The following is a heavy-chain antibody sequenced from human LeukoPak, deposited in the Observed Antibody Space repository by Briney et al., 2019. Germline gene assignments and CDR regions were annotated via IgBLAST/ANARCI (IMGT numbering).Heavy chain of an antibody. CDR3: ARPYCSSTSCYNRFYY. J-gene: IGHJ4*02. D-gene: IGHD2-2*02. CDR2: SYPGDSDN. Sequence: PGESLKISCTGSGYSFTYYRIGGRHAMPGKGLELTGISYPGDSDNRYSPAFQGQVTITADKSISTANLQWSSLKGSDTAMYYCARPYCSSTSCYNRFYYWGQGTLVTASS. CDR1: GYSFTYYR. V-gene: IGHV5-51*07.